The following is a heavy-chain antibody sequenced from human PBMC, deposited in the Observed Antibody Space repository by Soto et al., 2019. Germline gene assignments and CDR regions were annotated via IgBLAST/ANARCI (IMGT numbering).Heavy chain of an antibody. Sequence: GGSRRLSCSASGFTFSSYAMHWVRQAPGKGLEYVSAISSNGGSTYYADSVKGRFTIPRDNSKNTLYLQMSSLRAEDTAVHYCVSQRSIVGATPRYFDYWGQGTLVTVSS. J-gene: IGHJ4*02. CDR1: GFTFSSYA. CDR3: VSQRSIVGATPRYFDY. CDR2: ISSNGGST. V-gene: IGHV3-64D*06. D-gene: IGHD1-26*01.